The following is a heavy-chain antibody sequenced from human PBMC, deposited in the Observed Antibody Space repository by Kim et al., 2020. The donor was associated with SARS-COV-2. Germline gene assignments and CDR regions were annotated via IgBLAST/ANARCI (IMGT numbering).Heavy chain of an antibody. J-gene: IGHJ4*02. CDR3: AKDDNYYGSGSYGGFDY. CDR1: GFTFSSYG. Sequence: GGSLRLSCAASGFTFSSYGMHWVRQAPGKGLEWVAVIWYDGSNKYYADSVKGRFTISRDNSKNTLYLQMNSLRAEDTAVYYCAKDDNYYGSGSYGGFDYWGQGTLVTVSS. V-gene: IGHV3-33*06. D-gene: IGHD3-10*01. CDR2: IWYDGSNK.